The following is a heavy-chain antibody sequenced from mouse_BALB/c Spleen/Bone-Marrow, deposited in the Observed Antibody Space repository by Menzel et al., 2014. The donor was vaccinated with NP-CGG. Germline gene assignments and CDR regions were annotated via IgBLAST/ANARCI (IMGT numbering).Heavy chain of an antibody. V-gene: IGHV1-9*01. CDR1: GYTFRSYW. J-gene: IGHJ1*01. CDR2: ILPGSGST. CDR3: AFNSYWFFDV. Sequence: VQLQQSGAELMKPGASVKISCKATGYTFRSYWMGWVRQRPGHGLEWIGEILPGSGSTNHNEKFKGKATFTADTSSNTAYLQLSSLTSGDSAVYYCAFNSYWFFDVWGAGTTVTVSS.